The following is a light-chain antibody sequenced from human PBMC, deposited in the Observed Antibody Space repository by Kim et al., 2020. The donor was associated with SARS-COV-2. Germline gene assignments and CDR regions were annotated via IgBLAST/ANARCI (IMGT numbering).Light chain of an antibody. CDR3: QAWDSITAVV. CDR1: KLGDKY. V-gene: IGLV3-1*01. CDR2: QDS. J-gene: IGLJ2*01. Sequence: SYELTQPPSVSVSPGQTASITCSGDKLGDKYACWYQQKPGQSPVLVIYQDSKRPSGIPERFSGSNSGNTATLTISGTQAMDVAVYYCQAWDSITAVVFGGRTQLSV.